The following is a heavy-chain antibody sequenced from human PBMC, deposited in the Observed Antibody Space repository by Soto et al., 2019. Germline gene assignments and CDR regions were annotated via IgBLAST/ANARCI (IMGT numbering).Heavy chain of an antibody. CDR1: VGSISSGGYY. D-gene: IGHD3-10*01. Sequence: QVQLQESGPGLVKPSQTLSLTCTVSVGSISSGGYYWSWIRQHPGKGLECIGYIYYSGSTYYNPSLKSRVNISVDTSENQFSLKLSSVTAADTAVYYCARYGSGSYYPTTFDYWGQGTLVTVSS. V-gene: IGHV4-31*03. J-gene: IGHJ4*02. CDR2: IYYSGST. CDR3: ARYGSGSYYPTTFDY.